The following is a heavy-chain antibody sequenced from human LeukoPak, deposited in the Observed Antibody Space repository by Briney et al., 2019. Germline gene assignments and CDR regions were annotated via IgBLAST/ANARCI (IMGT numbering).Heavy chain of an antibody. J-gene: IGHJ5*02. V-gene: IGHV1-69*05. Sequence: SVKVSCKASGGTFSNYVISWVRQAPGQGPEWMGGIIPMFGSATYSEKFQGRVTITTDESTSTGYMEMSRLTSEDTAVYYCARGQYYGSETYWHTKWFDPWGQGTPVTVSS. CDR3: ARGQYYGSETYWHTKWFDP. CDR2: IIPMFGSA. D-gene: IGHD3-10*01. CDR1: GGTFSNYV.